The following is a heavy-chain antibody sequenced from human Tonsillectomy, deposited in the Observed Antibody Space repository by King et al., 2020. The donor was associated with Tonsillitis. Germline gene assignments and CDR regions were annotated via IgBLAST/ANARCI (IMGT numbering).Heavy chain of an antibody. J-gene: IGHJ6*03. V-gene: IGHV4-59*01. CDR1: GGSISSYY. Sequence: VQLQESGPGLVKPSETLSLTCTVSGGSISSYYWSWIRQPPGKGLEWIGYIYYSGSTNYNPSLKSRVTISVDTSKNQFSLKLSSVTAADTAVYYCARAHHRSGWYSHDYYYYYMDVWGKGTTVTVSS. D-gene: IGHD6-19*01. CDR2: IYYSGST. CDR3: ARAHHRSGWYSHDYYYYYMDV.